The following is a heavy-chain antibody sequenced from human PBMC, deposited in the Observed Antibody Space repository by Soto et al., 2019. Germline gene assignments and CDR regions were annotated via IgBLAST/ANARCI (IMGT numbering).Heavy chain of an antibody. J-gene: IGHJ4*02. CDR3: ARGAGYSYGIDY. CDR2: IYNSGNT. V-gene: IGHV4-30-4*01. D-gene: IGHD5-18*01. Sequence: QVQLQESGPGLVQPSQTLSLTCTVSGGSISSGDHFWSWIRQPPGKGLEWIAYIYNSGNTYYNPSLKRRVIISVDTSKNQFSLNLNSVTAADTAIYYCARGAGYSYGIDYWGQGTLVTVSS. CDR1: GGSISSGDHF.